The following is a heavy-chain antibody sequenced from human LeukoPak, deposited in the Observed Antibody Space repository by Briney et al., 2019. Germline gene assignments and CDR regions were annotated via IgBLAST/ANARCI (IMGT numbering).Heavy chain of an antibody. CDR3: ARSSFGSHRQDGMDV. D-gene: IGHD1-26*01. V-gene: IGHV3-33*01. CDR2: IWYDGSNK. Sequence: PGRSLRLSCAASGFTVSSHGMHWVCQAPGKGLEWVAVIWYDGSNKYYADSVKGRFTISRDNSKNTVYLQMNSLRADDTAVYYCARSSFGSHRQDGMDVWGQGTTVTVS. J-gene: IGHJ6*02. CDR1: GFTVSSHG.